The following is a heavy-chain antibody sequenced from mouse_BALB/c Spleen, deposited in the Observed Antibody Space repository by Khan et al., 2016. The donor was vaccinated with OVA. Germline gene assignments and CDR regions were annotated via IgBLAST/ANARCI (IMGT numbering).Heavy chain of an antibody. D-gene: IGHD1-1*01. CDR2: IDPFNGGS. Sequence: VQLQQSGPELMKPGASVKISCKASGYSFTSYYIHWVKQSHGKTLEWIGYIDPFNGGSTYNQKFNVKATLTVDKSSNTAYMHLSSLTSDDSAVYYWERHGSTSWFASWGQGTRVTVSA. V-gene: IGHV1-31*01. J-gene: IGHJ3*01. CDR1: GYSFTSYY. CDR3: ERHGSTSWFAS.